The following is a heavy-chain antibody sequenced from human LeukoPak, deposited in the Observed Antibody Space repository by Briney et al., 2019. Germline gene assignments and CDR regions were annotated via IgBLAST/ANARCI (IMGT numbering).Heavy chain of an antibody. CDR2: IYPGDSDT. Sequence: GESLKISCKGSGYDFSGDWIGWVRQMPGKGLEWMGIIYPGDSDTRYSPSFQGQVTISADKSISTAYLQWSSLKASDTAMYYCARLQDHDYEDYWGQGTLVTASS. CDR1: GYDFSGDW. V-gene: IGHV5-51*01. CDR3: ARLQDHDYEDY. D-gene: IGHD4-17*01. J-gene: IGHJ4*02.